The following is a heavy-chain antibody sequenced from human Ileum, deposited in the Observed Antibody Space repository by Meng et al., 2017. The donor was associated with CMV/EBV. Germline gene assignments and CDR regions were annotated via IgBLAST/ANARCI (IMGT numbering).Heavy chain of an antibody. J-gene: IGHJ6*02. D-gene: IGHD3-3*01. V-gene: IGHV4-34*01. CDR2: INHSGST. CDR1: GGSFSGYY. CDR3: ARDNPYDLGGMDV. Sequence: LRPSCAVYGGSFSGYYWSWVRQPPGKGLEWIGEINHSGSTNYNPSLRSRVTISVDTSKNQFSLTLSSVTAADTAVYYWARDNPYDLGGMDVWGQGTTVTVSS.